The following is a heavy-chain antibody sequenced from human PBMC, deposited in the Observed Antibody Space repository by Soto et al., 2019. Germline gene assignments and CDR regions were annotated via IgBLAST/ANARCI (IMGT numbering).Heavy chain of an antibody. D-gene: IGHD2-2*01. CDR2: ISYDGSNK. V-gene: IGHV3-30-3*01. CDR3: XRDLNCSSTSCQTSFDY. J-gene: IGHJ4*02. Sequence: GGSLRLSCAASGFTFSSYAMHWVRQAPGKGLEWVAVISYDGSNKYYADSVKGRFTISRDNSKNTLYLQMNSLRAEDTAVYYCXRDLNCSSTSCQTSFDYWGQGTLVTVSS. CDR1: GFTFSSYA.